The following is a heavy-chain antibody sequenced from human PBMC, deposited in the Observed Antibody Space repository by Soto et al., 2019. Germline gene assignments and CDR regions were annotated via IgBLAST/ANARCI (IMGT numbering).Heavy chain of an antibody. D-gene: IGHD2-2*01. CDR3: ARVYCSSTSCYWGVNYFDY. J-gene: IGHJ4*02. Sequence: PSETLSLTCTISGGSISSYYWSWIRQPPWKRLEWIGYIYYSGSTNYNPSLKSRVTISVDTSKNQFSLKLSSVTAADTAVYYCARVYCSSTSCYWGVNYFDYWGQGTLVTVSS. V-gene: IGHV4-59*01. CDR1: GGSISSYY. CDR2: IYYSGST.